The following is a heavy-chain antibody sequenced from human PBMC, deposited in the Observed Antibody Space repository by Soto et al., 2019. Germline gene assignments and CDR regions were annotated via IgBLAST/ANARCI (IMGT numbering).Heavy chain of an antibody. CDR2: INPSGGST. CDR1: GYTFTSYY. V-gene: IGHV1-46*01. D-gene: IGHD6-19*01. J-gene: IGHJ6*02. CDR3: ARAGPRIAVADDYYYYGMDV. Sequence: ASVKVSCKASGYTFTSYYMHWVRQAPGQGLEWMGIINPSGGSTSYAQKFQGRVTMTRDTSTSTVYMELSSLRSEDTAVYYCARAGPRIAVADDYYYYGMDVWGQGTTVTV.